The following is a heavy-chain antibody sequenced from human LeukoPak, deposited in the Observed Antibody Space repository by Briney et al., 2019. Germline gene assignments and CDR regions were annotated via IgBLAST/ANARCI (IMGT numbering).Heavy chain of an antibody. J-gene: IGHJ4*02. CDR3: ANAKPTYYYDSSGYYYFDY. CDR1: TFAFNTYW. D-gene: IGHD3-22*01. V-gene: IGHV3-7*01. CDR2: INRDGGEK. Sequence: PGGSLRLSCAASTFAFNTYWMSWVRQAPGKGLEWVAPINRDGGEKYYVDPVKGRFTISRDNAKNSLYLQMNSLRVEDTAVYYCANAKPTYYYDSSGYYYFDYWGQGTLVTVSS.